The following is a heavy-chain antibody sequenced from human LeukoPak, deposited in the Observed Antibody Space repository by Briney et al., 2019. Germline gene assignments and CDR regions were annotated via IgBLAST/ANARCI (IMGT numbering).Heavy chain of an antibody. J-gene: IGHJ4*02. D-gene: IGHD3-10*01. CDR1: GYNFNNYG. CDR2: ISKHNGNT. Sequence: ASVKVSCKASGYNFNNYGMTWVRQAPGQGLEWMGWISKHNGNTNYAQKFQDRVTTTIDTSTSTAYMELRSLRSDDTAVYYCARHYLGSGSEDYWGQGTLVTVSS. CDR3: ARHYLGSGSEDY. V-gene: IGHV1-18*01.